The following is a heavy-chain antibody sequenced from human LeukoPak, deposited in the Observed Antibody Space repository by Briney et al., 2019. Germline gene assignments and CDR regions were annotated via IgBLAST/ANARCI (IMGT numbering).Heavy chain of an antibody. D-gene: IGHD3-22*01. J-gene: IGHJ4*02. CDR2: IYYSGST. Sequence: PSETLSLTCIVSGGSISSYYWSWMRQPPGKGLEYIGYIYYSGSTDYNPSLKSRVTISLDTSKNQFSPNLSSVTAADAAVYYCARRSGVLDSRDSRYYFDHWGQGTLVSVSA. CDR1: GGSISSYY. CDR3: ARRSGVLDSRDSRYYFDH. V-gene: IGHV4-59*01.